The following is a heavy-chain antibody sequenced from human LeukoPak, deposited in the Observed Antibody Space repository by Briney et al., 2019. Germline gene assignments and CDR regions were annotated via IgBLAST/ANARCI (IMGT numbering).Heavy chain of an antibody. D-gene: IGHD2-15*01. V-gene: IGHV1-2*06. Sequence: ASVKVSCKASGYTFTGYYMHWVRQAPGQGLEWMGRINPNSGGTNYARKFQGRVTITRDTSISTAYMDLSRLRSDDTAVYYCLVATTGSYYYYYMDVWGKGTTVTVSS. J-gene: IGHJ6*03. CDR1: GYTFTGYY. CDR3: LVATTGSYYYYYMDV. CDR2: INPNSGGT.